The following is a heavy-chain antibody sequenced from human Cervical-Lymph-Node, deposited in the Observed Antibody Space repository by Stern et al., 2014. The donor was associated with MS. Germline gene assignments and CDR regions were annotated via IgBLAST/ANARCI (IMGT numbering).Heavy chain of an antibody. CDR2: IYSSGST. Sequence: VQLVESGPGLVKPSETLSLTCTVSGGAISSYYWSWIRQPPGKGLEWIGYIYSSGSTNYNPSLKSRVTMSVDTSKNQFSLNLSSVTAADTAVYYCARNFRPPDYDALVYWGQGTLVTVSS. CDR3: ARNFRPPDYDALVY. V-gene: IGHV4-59*01. CDR1: GGAISSYY. J-gene: IGHJ4*02. D-gene: IGHD4/OR15-4a*01.